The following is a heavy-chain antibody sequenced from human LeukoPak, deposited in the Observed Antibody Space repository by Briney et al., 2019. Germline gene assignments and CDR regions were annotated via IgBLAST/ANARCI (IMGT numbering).Heavy chain of an antibody. V-gene: IGHV4-34*01. CDR2: IYSSGST. D-gene: IGHD1-26*01. CDR1: GGSFSGYY. CDR3: AKSGGYGLIDY. J-gene: IGHJ4*02. Sequence: SETLSLTCAVYGGSFSGYYWGWIRQPPGKGLEWIGSIYSSGSTYYNASLQSRVTISIETSKNQISLRLNSVTAADTAIYYCAKSGGYGLIDYWGQGTLVTVSS.